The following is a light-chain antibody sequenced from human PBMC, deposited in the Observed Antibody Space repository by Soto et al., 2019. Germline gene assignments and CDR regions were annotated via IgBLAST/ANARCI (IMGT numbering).Light chain of an antibody. CDR2: GAS. CDR3: QQYDSSPRT. CDR1: QSVSSNF. V-gene: IGKV3-20*01. Sequence: ENVLTQSPGTLSLSPGERATLSCRASQSVSSNFLPVYQQKPGQAPRLLIYGASNRATGIPDRFSGSGSGTDFMLTISRLEPEDFAVYYCQQYDSSPRTFGQGTKVEIK. J-gene: IGKJ1*01.